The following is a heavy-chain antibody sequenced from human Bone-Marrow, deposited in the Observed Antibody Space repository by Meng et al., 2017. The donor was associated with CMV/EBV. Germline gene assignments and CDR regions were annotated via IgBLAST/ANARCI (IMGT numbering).Heavy chain of an antibody. J-gene: IGHJ4*02. CDR2: IKQDGSEK. V-gene: IGHV3-7*01. D-gene: IGHD3-3*01. CDR1: GFTFSSYW. Sequence: GESLKISCAASGFTFSSYWMSWVRQAPGKGLEWVANIKQDGSEKYYVDSVKGRFTISRDNAKNSLYLQMNSLRAEDTAVYYCARAPYYDFWSGYYWGFDYWGQGTLFTVSS. CDR3: ARAPYYDFWSGYYWGFDY.